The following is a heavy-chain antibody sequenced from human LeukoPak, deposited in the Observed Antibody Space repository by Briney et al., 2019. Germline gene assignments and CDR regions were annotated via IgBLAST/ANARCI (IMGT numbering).Heavy chain of an antibody. CDR3: AKDSSSWYGGGFDY. D-gene: IGHD6-13*01. CDR1: GFTFSSYA. V-gene: IGHV3-23*01. Sequence: PGGSLRLSCAASGFTFSSYAMSWVRQAPGKGLEWVSAISGSGGSTYYADSVKGRFTISRDNSKNTLYLQMNSLRAEDTAVFYCAKDSSSWYGGGFDYWGQGTLVTVSS. J-gene: IGHJ4*02. CDR2: ISGSGGST.